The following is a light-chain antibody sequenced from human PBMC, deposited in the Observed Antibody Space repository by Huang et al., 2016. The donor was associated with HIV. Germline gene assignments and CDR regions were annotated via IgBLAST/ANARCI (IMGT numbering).Light chain of an antibody. Sequence: EILMTQSPATLSVSPGERATLSCRASQSVSSNLAWYQQKPGQAPRRLIYGASTRATGIPARFSGSGSGTEFTLTISSLQSEDFAVYYCQQYNDWPPYTFGQGTKLEIK. CDR3: QQYNDWPPYT. V-gene: IGKV3-15*01. CDR2: GAS. J-gene: IGKJ2*01. CDR1: QSVSSN.